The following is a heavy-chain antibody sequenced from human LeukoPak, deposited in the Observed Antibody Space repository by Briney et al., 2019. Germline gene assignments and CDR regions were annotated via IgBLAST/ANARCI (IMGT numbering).Heavy chain of an antibody. Sequence: GGSLRLSCAASSFTFSKYWFHWVRQAPGKGLDWVSRIDTNGRTTDYADSVKGRFTISRDNAKNTLFLEMNSLRAEDTAVYYCAGDLAGVDDYWGQGTLVTVSS. CDR1: SFTFSKYW. CDR3: AGDLAGVDDY. CDR2: IDTNGRTT. V-gene: IGHV3-74*01. J-gene: IGHJ4*02. D-gene: IGHD2-8*01.